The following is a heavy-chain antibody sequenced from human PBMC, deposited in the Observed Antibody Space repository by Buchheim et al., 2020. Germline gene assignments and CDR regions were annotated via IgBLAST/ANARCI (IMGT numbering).Heavy chain of an antibody. CDR2: ASYDGTNK. J-gene: IGHJ4*02. D-gene: IGHD3-22*01. CDR1: GFTFSRYA. V-gene: IGHV3-30*04. Sequence: QVQLVESGGGVVQPGRSLRLSCAASGFTFSRYAMNWVRQAPGKGLEWVAIASYDGTNKYYADSVKGRFTISRDNSKNTLYLQMNSLRAEDTAVYYCARDLLDSYDSSVPFDYWGQGTL. CDR3: ARDLLDSYDSSVPFDY.